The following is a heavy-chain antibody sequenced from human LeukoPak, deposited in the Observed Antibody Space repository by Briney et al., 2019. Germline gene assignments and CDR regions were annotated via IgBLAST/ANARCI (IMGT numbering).Heavy chain of an antibody. J-gene: IGHJ4*02. CDR3: ARVSGVSSWDLDY. Sequence: SETLSLTCTVSGGSISSSNYYWGWIRQPPGKGLEWIGSIYYSGSTYYSPSLKSRVTISVDTSKNQFSLKLSSVTAADTAVYYCARVSGVSSWDLDYWGQGTLVTASS. D-gene: IGHD6-13*01. V-gene: IGHV4-39*01. CDR1: GGSISSSNYY. CDR2: IYYSGST.